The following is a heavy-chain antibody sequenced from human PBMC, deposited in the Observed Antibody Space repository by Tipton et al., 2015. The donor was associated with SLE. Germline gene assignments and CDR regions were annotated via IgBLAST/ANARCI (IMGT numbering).Heavy chain of an antibody. CDR2: IYTSGST. J-gene: IGHJ3*02. Sequence: TLSLTCTVSGGSICSHYWSWIRQPAGKGLEWIGHIYTSGSTNYNPSLKSRVTISVDTSKNQFSLKLSSVTAADTAVYYCARTKGFTMVQGVRPGDAFDIWGQGTMVTVSS. V-gene: IGHV4-4*07. CDR1: GGSICSHY. D-gene: IGHD3-10*01. CDR3: ARTKGFTMVQGVRPGDAFDI.